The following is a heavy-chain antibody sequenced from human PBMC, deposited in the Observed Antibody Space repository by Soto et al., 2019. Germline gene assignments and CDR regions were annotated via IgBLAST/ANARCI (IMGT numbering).Heavy chain of an antibody. Sequence: ASVKVSSKASVYTFTGYYMHWVRQAPGQGLEWMGWINPNSGGTNYAQKFQGWVTMTRDTGISTAYMELSRLRSDDTAVYYCARGYRMVATSKSGDYYYGMDVWGQGTTVTVSS. V-gene: IGHV1-2*04. J-gene: IGHJ6*02. CDR3: ARGYRMVATSKSGDYYYGMDV. CDR1: VYTFTGYY. CDR2: INPNSGGT. D-gene: IGHD5-12*01.